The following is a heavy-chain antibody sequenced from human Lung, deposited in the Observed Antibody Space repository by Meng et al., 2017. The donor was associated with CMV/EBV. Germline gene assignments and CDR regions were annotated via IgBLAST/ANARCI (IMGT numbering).Heavy chain of an antibody. CDR1: GGSISSYY. CDR2: IYYSGST. CDR3: ARDGSLGYFDY. Sequence: LSCTVSGGSISSYYWSWIRQPPGKGLEWIGYIYYSGSTNYNPSLKSRVTISVDTSKNQFSLKLSSVTAADTAVYYCARDGSLGYFDYLGQGTLVTVSS. J-gene: IGHJ4*02. V-gene: IGHV4-59*01. D-gene: IGHD5-12*01.